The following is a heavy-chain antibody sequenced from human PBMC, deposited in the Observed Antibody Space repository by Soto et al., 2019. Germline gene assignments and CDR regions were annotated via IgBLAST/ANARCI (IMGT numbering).Heavy chain of an antibody. D-gene: IGHD5-12*01. CDR3: ARDLRGYDYNYCYYYMDV. J-gene: IGHJ6*03. Sequence: ASVKVSCKASGYTFTSYGISWVRQAPGQGLEWMGWISAYNGNTNYAQKLQGRVTMTTDTSTSTAYMELRSLRSDDTAVYYCARDLRGYDYNYCYYYMDVWGKGTTVTVSS. CDR1: GYTFTSYG. V-gene: IGHV1-18*01. CDR2: ISAYNGNT.